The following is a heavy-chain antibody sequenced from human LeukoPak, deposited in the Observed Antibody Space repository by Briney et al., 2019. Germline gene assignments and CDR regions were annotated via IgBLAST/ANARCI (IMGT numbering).Heavy chain of an antibody. D-gene: IGHD5-24*01. Sequence: WASVKVSCKASGGTFSSYAISWVRQAPGQGLEWMGGIIPIFGTANYAQKFQGRVTITADESTSTAYMELSSLRSEDTAVYYCARVRDGYNLLFDYWGQGTLVTVSS. CDR1: GGTFSSYA. CDR2: IIPIFGTA. V-gene: IGHV1-69*13. CDR3: ARVRDGYNLLFDY. J-gene: IGHJ4*02.